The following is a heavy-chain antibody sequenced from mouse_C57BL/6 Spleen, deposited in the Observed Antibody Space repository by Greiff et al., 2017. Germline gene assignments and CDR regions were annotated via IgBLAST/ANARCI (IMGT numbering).Heavy chain of an antibody. CDR1: GYTFTSYW. CDR3: ARGGTYYAMDY. Sequence: QVQLQQPGAELVMPGASVKLSCKASGYTFTSYWMHWVKQRPGQGLEWIGEIDPSDSSTNYNQKFKGKSTLTVDKSSSTAYMQLSSLTSEDSAVYYCARGGTYYAMDYWGQGASVTVSS. J-gene: IGHJ4*01. D-gene: IGHD3-3*01. V-gene: IGHV1-69*01. CDR2: IDPSDSST.